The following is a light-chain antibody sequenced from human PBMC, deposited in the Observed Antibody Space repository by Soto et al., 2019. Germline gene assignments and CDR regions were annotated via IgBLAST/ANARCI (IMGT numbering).Light chain of an antibody. Sequence: ETVLTQSPATLSLSPGERATLSCRASQSVSTYLAWFQQKPGQAPRLLVYDASDRATGVPVRFSGSGSGTDFTLTISSLEPEDFAVYYCQQRGDWPFLSFGGGTKVDIK. CDR3: QQRGDWPFLS. CDR2: DAS. J-gene: IGKJ4*01. V-gene: IGKV3-11*01. CDR1: QSVSTY.